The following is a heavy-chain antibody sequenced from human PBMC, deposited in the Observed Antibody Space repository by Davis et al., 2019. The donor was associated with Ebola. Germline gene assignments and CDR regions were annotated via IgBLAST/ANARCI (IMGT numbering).Heavy chain of an antibody. D-gene: IGHD3-10*01. V-gene: IGHV3-7*01. CDR3: AKSYGSGSYTYYGMDV. J-gene: IGHJ6*02. Sequence: GESLKISCAASGFTFSSYWMSWVRQAPGKGLEWVANIKQDGSEKYYVDSVKGRFTISRDNAKNSLYLQMNSLRDEDTAVYYCAKSYGSGSYTYYGMDVWGQGTTVTVSS. CDR2: IKQDGSEK. CDR1: GFTFSSYW.